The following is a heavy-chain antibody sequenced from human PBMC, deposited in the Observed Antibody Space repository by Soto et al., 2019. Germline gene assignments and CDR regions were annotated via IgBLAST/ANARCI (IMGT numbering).Heavy chain of an antibody. CDR2: ISTARGDT. CDR1: GYTFTTSG. V-gene: IGHV1-18*01. J-gene: IGHJ4*02. Sequence: QVQLVQSGTEMKKPGASVKVSCKASGYTFTTSGITWVRQAPGQGPEYMGWISTARGDTNCAQEFQDRITMTTDTSTSTVYLELRPLTSDDTAVYYCARSRDYYTDYWGQGSLVTVSS. CDR3: ARSRDYYTDY.